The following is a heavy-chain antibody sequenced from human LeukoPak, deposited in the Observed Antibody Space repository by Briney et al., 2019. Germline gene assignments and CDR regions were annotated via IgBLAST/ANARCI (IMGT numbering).Heavy chain of an antibody. CDR3: AKEGCGGDCYREGVTIDY. J-gene: IGHJ4*02. CDR2: ISGSGGST. D-gene: IGHD2-21*01. Sequence: PGGSLRLSCAASGFTFSSYAMSWVRQAPGKGLEWVSAISGSGGSTYYADSVKGRFTISRDNSKNTLYLQMNSLRAEDTAVYYCAKEGCGGDCYREGVTIDYWGQGTLVTVSS. V-gene: IGHV3-23*01. CDR1: GFTFSSYA.